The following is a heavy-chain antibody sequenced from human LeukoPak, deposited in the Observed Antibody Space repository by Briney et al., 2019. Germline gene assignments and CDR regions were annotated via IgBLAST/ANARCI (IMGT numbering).Heavy chain of an antibody. Sequence: GESLRISCKGSGYTFSSYWISWVRQMPGKGLEWMGTLDPSDSYTNYSPSFQGLVTIPADKSISTAYLQWSSLKASDTAIYYCARHGNAGTFSSWFVPWGQGTLVTVSS. V-gene: IGHV5-10-1*01. CDR2: LDPSDSYT. D-gene: IGHD1-1*01. CDR1: GYTFSSYW. CDR3: ARHGNAGTFSSWFVP. J-gene: IGHJ5*02.